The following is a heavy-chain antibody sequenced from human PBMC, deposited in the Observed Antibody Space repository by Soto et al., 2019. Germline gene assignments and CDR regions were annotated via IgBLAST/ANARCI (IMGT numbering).Heavy chain of an antibody. D-gene: IGHD5-12*01. V-gene: IGHV3-23*05. CDR3: ARRTQGYDGYSGPRFDY. CDR1: GFTLSSYA. Sequence: GGSLRLSCAVSGFTLSSYALSWVRQAPGKGLEWVSDINGSDSSTYYADTVKGLFTISRDNSKNTLDLHMNSLRAEDTATYYSARRTQGYDGYSGPRFDYWGQGTLVTVSS. CDR2: INGSDSST. J-gene: IGHJ4*02.